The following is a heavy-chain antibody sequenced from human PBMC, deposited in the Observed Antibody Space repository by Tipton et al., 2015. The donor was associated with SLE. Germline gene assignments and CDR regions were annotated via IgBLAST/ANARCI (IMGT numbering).Heavy chain of an antibody. CDR2: INHSGST. CDR1: GGSFSGYY. J-gene: IGHJ3*02. CDR3: AREAENDSSGGIDAFDI. V-gene: IGHV4-34*01. Sequence: TLSLTCAVYGGSFSGYYWSWIRQPPGKGLEWIGEINHSGSTNYNPSLKSRVTISVDTSKNQFSLKLSSVTAADTAVYYCAREAENDSSGGIDAFDIWGQGTMVTVSS. D-gene: IGHD3-22*01.